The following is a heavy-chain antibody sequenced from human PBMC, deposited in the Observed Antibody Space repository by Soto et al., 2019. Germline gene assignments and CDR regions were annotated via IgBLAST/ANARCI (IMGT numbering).Heavy chain of an antibody. CDR2: MNPNSGNT. Sequence: GASVKVSCKASGYTFTSYDIDWVRQATGQGLEWMGWMNPNSGNTGYAQKFQGRVTMTRNTSISTAYMELSSLRSEDTAVYYCARGPLFFDWLLEMTDWFDPWGQGYLVTVSS. J-gene: IGHJ5*02. V-gene: IGHV1-8*01. CDR3: ARGPLFFDWLLEMTDWFDP. D-gene: IGHD3-9*01. CDR1: GYTFTSYD.